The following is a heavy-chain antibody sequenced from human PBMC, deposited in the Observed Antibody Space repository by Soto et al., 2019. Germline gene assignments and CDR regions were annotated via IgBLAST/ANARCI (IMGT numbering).Heavy chain of an antibody. J-gene: IGHJ4*02. D-gene: IGHD3-3*01. CDR1: GFTFSRYS. CDR3: ASHYDMWSGYLSPVDY. CDR2: IDTSGTKI. Sequence: EVQLVESGGGLVQPGGSLRLSCAASGFTFSRYSMNWVRQAPGKGLEWVSYIDTSGTKIYYADSVKGRFTITRDNAKNSLYLEMNSLRDEDTAVYYCASHYDMWSGYLSPVDYWGQGTLVTVSS. V-gene: IGHV3-48*02.